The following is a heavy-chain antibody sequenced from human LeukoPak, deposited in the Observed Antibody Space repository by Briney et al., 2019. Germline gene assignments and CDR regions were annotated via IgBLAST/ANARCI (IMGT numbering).Heavy chain of an antibody. CDR3: ARDQDGALDY. J-gene: IGHJ4*02. CDR2: IKQDGIEK. V-gene: IGHV3-7*01. D-gene: IGHD4-17*01. CDR1: GFTFSNYW. Sequence: GGSLRLSCAASGFTFSNYWMAWVRQSPGKGLEWVSNIKQDGIEKNYVDSVRGRFTISRDNAKSSLFLQMSSLRVDDTAVYYCARDQDGALDYWGQGSLVTVSS.